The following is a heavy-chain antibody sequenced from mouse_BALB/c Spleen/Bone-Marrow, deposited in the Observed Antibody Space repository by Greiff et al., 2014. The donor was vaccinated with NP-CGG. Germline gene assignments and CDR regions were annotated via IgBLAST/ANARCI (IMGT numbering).Heavy chain of an antibody. CDR2: INPSNGRT. CDR3: ARYLHYYGSSYGYFDV. Sequence: VQLQQSGAELVKPGASVKLSCKAPGYTFTSYWMHWVKQRPGQGLEWIGEINPSNGRTNYNEKFKSKATLTVDKSSSTAYMQLSSLTSEDSAVYYCARYLHYYGSSYGYFDVWGAGTTVTVSS. V-gene: IGHV1S81*02. D-gene: IGHD1-1*01. CDR1: GYTFTSYW. J-gene: IGHJ1*01.